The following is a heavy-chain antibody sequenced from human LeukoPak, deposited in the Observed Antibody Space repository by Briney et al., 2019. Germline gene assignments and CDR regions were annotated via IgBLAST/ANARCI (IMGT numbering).Heavy chain of an antibody. J-gene: IGHJ5*02. CDR2: ISGSGGST. CDR1: GFTFSDYW. D-gene: IGHD2/OR15-2a*01. CDR3: AKVTFEGVDP. Sequence: GGSLRLSCAASGFTFSDYWMHWVRQAPGKGLEWVSGISGSGGSTYYADSVKGRFTISRDNSKNTLYLQMNSLRAEDTAVYYCAKVTFEGVDPWGQGTLVTVSS. V-gene: IGHV3-23*01.